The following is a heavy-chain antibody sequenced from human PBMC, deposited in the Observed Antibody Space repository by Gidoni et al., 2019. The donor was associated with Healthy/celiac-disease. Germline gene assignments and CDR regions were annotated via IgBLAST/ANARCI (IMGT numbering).Heavy chain of an antibody. V-gene: IGHV3-15*01. Sequence: EVQLVESGGGLVKPGGSLSLSCAASGFTFSNAWLSWVRQAPGKGLEWVGRIKSKTDGWTTDYAAPVKGRFTISRDDSKNTLYLQMNSLKTEDTAVYYGTTGSDYYDSSGYVDYYYYGMDVWGQGTTVTVSS. CDR2: IKSKTDGWTT. D-gene: IGHD3-22*01. CDR3: TTGSDYYDSSGYVDYYYYGMDV. CDR1: GFTFSNAW. J-gene: IGHJ6*02.